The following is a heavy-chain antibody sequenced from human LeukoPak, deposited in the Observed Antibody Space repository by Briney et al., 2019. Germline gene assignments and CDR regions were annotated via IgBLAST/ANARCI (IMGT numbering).Heavy chain of an antibody. CDR3: ARDPVRRDGYNHLDY. CDR1: GFTFSPYA. D-gene: IGHD5-24*01. CDR2: ISDDGNTK. V-gene: IGHV3-30*04. J-gene: IGHJ4*02. Sequence: GRSLRLSCAASGFTFSPYAMHWARQAPGKGLEWVAVISDDGNTKHFADFVMGRFTISRDNSKNTLYLQINSLRAEDTAVYYCARDPVRRDGYNHLDYWGQGTLVTVSS.